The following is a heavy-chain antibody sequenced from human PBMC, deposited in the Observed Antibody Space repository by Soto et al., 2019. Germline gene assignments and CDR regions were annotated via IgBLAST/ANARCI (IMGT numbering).Heavy chain of an antibody. Sequence: PGGSLRLSCAASGVTFSSYSMNWVRHAPGKGLERVSSISRTSTYIYYTDSVKGRFTISRDNAKNSIYLQMNSLSAEDTATYYCASGVFGLVSPVIGGYWGQGTLVTVSS. D-gene: IGHD3-3*01. V-gene: IGHV3-21*01. CDR1: GVTFSSYS. CDR3: ASGVFGLVSPVIGGY. CDR2: ISRTSTYI. J-gene: IGHJ4*02.